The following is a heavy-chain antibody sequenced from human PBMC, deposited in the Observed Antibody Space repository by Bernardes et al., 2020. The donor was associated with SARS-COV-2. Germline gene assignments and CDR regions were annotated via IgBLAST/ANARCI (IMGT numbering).Heavy chain of an antibody. CDR2: ISSSGSHL. CDR3: ARDVSPFGHNSGDI. V-gene: IGHV3-21*01. J-gene: IGHJ3*02. Sequence: GSLRLSCAASGFTFNSYKMKWVRQAPGKGLEWVSSISSSGSHLFYADSVKGRFTISRDNGKDTVYLQMNSLRVDDTARYYCARDVSPFGHNSGDIWGPGTMVTVSS. CDR1: GFTFNSYK. D-gene: IGHD2-21*01.